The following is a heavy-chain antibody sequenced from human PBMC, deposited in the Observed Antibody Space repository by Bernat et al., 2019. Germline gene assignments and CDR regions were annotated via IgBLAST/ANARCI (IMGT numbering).Heavy chain of an antibody. CDR1: GGSISSGAYS. CDR3: ATVGAGDAFDI. J-gene: IGHJ3*02. CDR2: IYHSGST. D-gene: IGHD1-26*01. Sequence: QLQLQESGSGLVKPSQTLSLTCAVSGGSISSGAYSWSWIRQPPGKGLEWIGYIYHSGSTYYNPSLNTRVTISLDRSNNHFSLRLSSVTAADTAVYFCATVGAGDAFDIWGQGAMVTVSS. V-gene: IGHV4-30-2*01.